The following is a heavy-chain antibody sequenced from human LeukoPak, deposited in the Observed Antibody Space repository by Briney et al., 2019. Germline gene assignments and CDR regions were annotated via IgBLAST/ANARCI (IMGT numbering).Heavy chain of an antibody. V-gene: IGHV1-24*01. CDR2: FDPEDGET. Sequence: ASVKVSCKVSGYTLTELSMHWVRQAPGKGLEWMGGFDPEDGETIYAQKFQGRVTMTEDTSTDTAYMELSSRRSEDTAVYYCATDQAGNTGAYYMDVWGKGTTVTVSS. D-gene: IGHD6-19*01. J-gene: IGHJ6*03. CDR3: ATDQAGNTGAYYMDV. CDR1: GYTLTELS.